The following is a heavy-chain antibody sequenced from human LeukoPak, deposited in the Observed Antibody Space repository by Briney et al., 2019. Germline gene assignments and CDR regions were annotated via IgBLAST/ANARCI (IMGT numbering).Heavy chain of an antibody. CDR1: GGSISSSIYY. V-gene: IGHV4-39*01. D-gene: IGHD2-15*01. CDR2: IYYSGST. CDR3: ARHGYCSGGSCYWDY. Sequence: SETLSLTCTVSGGSISSSIYYWGWIRQPPGKGLEWIGSIYYSGSTNYNPSLKSRVTISVDTSNNEVSLKLSSVTAADTAVYYCARHGYCSGGSCYWDYWGQGTLVTVSS. J-gene: IGHJ4*02.